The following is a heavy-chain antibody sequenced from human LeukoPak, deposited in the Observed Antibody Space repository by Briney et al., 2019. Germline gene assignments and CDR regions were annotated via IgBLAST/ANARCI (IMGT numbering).Heavy chain of an antibody. D-gene: IGHD3-10*01. V-gene: IGHV3-23*01. CDR3: AKAVNYYGSGMLDY. Sequence: GGSLRLSCAASGFTFSSYAMSWVRQAPGKGLEWVSAISGGGGSTYYADSVKGRFTISRDNSKNTLYLQMNSLRAEDTAVYYCAKAVNYYGSGMLDYWGQGTLVTVSS. CDR2: ISGGGGST. J-gene: IGHJ4*02. CDR1: GFTFSSYA.